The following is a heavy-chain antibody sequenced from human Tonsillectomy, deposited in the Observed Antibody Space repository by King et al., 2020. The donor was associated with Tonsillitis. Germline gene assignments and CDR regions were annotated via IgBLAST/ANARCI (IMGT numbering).Heavy chain of an antibody. J-gene: IGHJ4*02. D-gene: IGHD6-13*01. V-gene: IGHV3-9*01. Sequence: VQLAESGGGLVQPGRSLRLTCAASGFTFDDYAMHWVRQAPGQALEWVSGISSNGGSITYAGSVKGRFTISRDNAKNSLYVQMNSLRTEDTAFYYCAKDVAAAGPRALEYWGQGILVTVSS. CDR1: GFTFDDYA. CDR2: ISSNGGSI. CDR3: AKDVAAAGPRALEY.